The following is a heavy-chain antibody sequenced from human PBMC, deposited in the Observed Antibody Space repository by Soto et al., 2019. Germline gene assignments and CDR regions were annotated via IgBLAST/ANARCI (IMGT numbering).Heavy chain of an antibody. Sequence: SLRLSCAASGFTFDDYAMHWVRQAPGKGLEWVSGISWNSGSIGYADSVKGRFTISRDNAKNSLYLQMNSLRAEDTAVYYCAKNHWNDASGYYYYGMDVWGQGTTVTVSS. D-gene: IGHD1-1*01. CDR1: GFTFDDYA. V-gene: IGHV3-9*01. J-gene: IGHJ6*02. CDR2: ISWNSGSI. CDR3: AKNHWNDASGYYYYGMDV.